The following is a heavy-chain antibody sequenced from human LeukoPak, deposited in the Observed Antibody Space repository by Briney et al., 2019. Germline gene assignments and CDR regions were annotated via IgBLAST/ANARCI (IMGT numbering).Heavy chain of an antibody. CDR3: AKDEGYYDSSGYYDY. CDR1: GFIFGDYA. V-gene: IGHV3-20*04. D-gene: IGHD3-22*01. Sequence: GGSLRLSCTGSGFIFGDYAMSWFRQAPGKGLEWVSGINWNGGSTGYADSVKGRFTISRDNAKNSLYLQMNSLRAEDTAVYYCAKDEGYYDSSGYYDYWGQGTLVTVSS. J-gene: IGHJ4*02. CDR2: INWNGGST.